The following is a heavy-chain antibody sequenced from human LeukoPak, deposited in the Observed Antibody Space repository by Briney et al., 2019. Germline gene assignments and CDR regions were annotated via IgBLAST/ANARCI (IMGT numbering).Heavy chain of an antibody. CDR3: SRSPVGGWLLDTLDY. V-gene: IGHV3-49*04. CDR2: IRSEAYGGTT. CDR1: GFMFRDSA. J-gene: IGHJ4*02. D-gene: IGHD3-22*01. Sequence: GGSLRLSCIGSGFMFRDSAMSWVRQAPGKGLEWVGFIRSEAYGGTTEYAASVKHRFTISRDDSKGIAYLQMNRLKTEDTAVYYCSRSPVGGWLLDTLDYWGQGTLVAVSS.